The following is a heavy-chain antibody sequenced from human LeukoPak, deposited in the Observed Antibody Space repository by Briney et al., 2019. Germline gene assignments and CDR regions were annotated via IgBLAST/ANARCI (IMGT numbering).Heavy chain of an antibody. J-gene: IGHJ4*02. Sequence: SETLSLTCTVSGGSISSYYWSWIRQPPGKGLEWIGYIYYSGSTNYNPSLKSRVTISVDTSKNQFSLKLSSVTAADTAVYYCARARDYGDYVGYFDYWGQGTLVTVSS. CDR3: ARARDYGDYVGYFDY. D-gene: IGHD4-17*01. V-gene: IGHV4-59*01. CDR2: IYYSGST. CDR1: GGSISSYY.